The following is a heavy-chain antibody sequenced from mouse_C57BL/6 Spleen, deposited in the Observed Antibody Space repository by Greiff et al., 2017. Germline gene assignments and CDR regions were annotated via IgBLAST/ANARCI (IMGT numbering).Heavy chain of an antibody. Sequence: EVKLVESGGDLVKPGGSLKLSCAASGFTFSGYDMSWVRQTPDKRLEWVATISSGGSYTYYPVSVKGRFTISTDKAKNTLYLQMSSLKSEDTAMYYFERQDPIVTTGSAYWGQGTLVTVSA. J-gene: IGHJ3*01. CDR1: GFTFSGYD. D-gene: IGHD2-12*01. CDR3: ERQDPIVTTGSAY. V-gene: IGHV5-6*02. CDR2: ISSGGSYT.